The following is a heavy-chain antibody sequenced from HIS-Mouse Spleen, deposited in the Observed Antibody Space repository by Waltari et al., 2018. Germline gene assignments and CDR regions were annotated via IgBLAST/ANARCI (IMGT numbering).Heavy chain of an antibody. CDR1: GGSIRSSRYY. D-gene: IGHD6-13*01. J-gene: IGHJ2*01. CDR2: VYYRGST. Sequence: QLQLQESGPGLVKPSETLSLTCTVSGGSIRSSRYYWGWIRQPPGKGLEWIGGVYYRGSTYYNPSLKSRVTISVDTSKNQFALKLSSVTAADTAVYYCAREIPYSSSWYDWYFDLWGRGTLVTVSS. CDR3: AREIPYSSSWYDWYFDL. V-gene: IGHV4-39*07.